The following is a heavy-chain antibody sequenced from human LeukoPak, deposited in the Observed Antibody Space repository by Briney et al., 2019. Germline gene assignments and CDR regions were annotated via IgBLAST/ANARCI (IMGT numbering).Heavy chain of an antibody. V-gene: IGHV3-33*08. CDR2: IWYDGSNK. CDR1: GFTFSSYW. Sequence: GGSLRLSCAASGFTFSSYWMSWVRQAPGKGLEWVAVIWYDGSNKYYADSVKGRFTISRDNSKNTLYLQMNSLRAEDTAVYYCARDLATETWIQLWSLPYGMDVWGQGTTVTVSS. D-gene: IGHD5-18*01. J-gene: IGHJ6*02. CDR3: ARDLATETWIQLWSLPYGMDV.